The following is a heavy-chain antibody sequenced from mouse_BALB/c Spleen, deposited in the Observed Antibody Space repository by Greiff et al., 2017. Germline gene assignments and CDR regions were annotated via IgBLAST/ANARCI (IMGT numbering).Heavy chain of an antibody. CDR1: GYSFTDYI. CDR2: INPYYGST. CDR3: ARVGNSNWDGYFDV. Sequence: VQLQQTGPELVKPGASVKISCKASGYSFTDYIMLWVKQSHGKSLEWIGNINPYYGSTSYNLKFKGKATLTVDKSSSTAYMQLNSLTSEDSAVYYCARVGNSNWDGYFDVWGAGTTVTVSS. V-gene: IGHV1-39*01. J-gene: IGHJ1*01. D-gene: IGHD4-1*02.